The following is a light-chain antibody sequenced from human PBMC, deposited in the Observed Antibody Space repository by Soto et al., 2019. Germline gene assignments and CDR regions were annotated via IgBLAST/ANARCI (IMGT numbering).Light chain of an antibody. Sequence: ETGMTQSPATLSVSPGERVTLSCRASQSVSSHVAWYQQKPGQVPRFLMYGASTRATGVPARFSGGGSGTDFTLTISSLQSEDFAVYYCQQYNNWPLTFGGGTKVDIK. CDR1: QSVSSH. J-gene: IGKJ4*01. V-gene: IGKV3-15*01. CDR2: GAS. CDR3: QQYNNWPLT.